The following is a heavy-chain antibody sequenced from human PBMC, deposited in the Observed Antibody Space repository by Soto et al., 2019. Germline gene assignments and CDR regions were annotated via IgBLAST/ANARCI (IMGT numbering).Heavy chain of an antibody. V-gene: IGHV1-46*01. J-gene: IGHJ5*02. CDR1: GYTFTNSY. CDR2: INPSGGST. CDR3: ARETYGDYVGYFDP. Sequence: ASVKVSCKASGYTFTNSYVHWVRQAPGQGLEWMGIINPSGGSTNYAQRFQGRVTVTSDSSTSTVYLELSSLRSEDTAVYYCARETYGDYVGYFDPWGQGSQVTVSS. D-gene: IGHD4-17*01.